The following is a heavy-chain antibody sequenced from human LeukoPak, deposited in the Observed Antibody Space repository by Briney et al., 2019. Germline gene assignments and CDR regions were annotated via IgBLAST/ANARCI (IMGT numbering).Heavy chain of an antibody. CDR1: GYSFTSNY. J-gene: IGHJ4*02. V-gene: IGHV1-46*01. Sequence: GASVKVSCKASGYSFTSNYIHWVRQAPGQGLEWMGMIYPSDGSTSYAQKFQGRVTVTRDTSTSTVHMELSGLRSEDTAVYYWARDQEAFDYWGQGTLVTVSS. CDR2: IYPSDGST. CDR3: ARDQEAFDY.